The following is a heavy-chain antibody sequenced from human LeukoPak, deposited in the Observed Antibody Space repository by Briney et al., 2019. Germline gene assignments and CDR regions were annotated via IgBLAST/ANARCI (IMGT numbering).Heavy chain of an antibody. J-gene: IGHJ4*02. V-gene: IGHV3-7*01. D-gene: IGHD6-13*01. Sequence: GGSLRLSCAASGFTFSSYWMSWVRQAPGKGLEWVANIKQDGSEKYYVDSVKGRFTISRDNAKNSLYLQMNSLRVEDTAVYYSARAEQQLVRAAFFDYWGQGTLVTVSS. CDR3: ARAEQQLVRAAFFDY. CDR2: IKQDGSEK. CDR1: GFTFSSYW.